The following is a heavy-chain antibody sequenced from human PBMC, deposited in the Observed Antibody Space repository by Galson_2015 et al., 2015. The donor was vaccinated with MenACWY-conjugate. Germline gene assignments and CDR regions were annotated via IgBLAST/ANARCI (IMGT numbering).Heavy chain of an antibody. J-gene: IGHJ4*02. CDR2: IKSKTHSGTP. D-gene: IGHD2/OR15-2a*01. CDR3: TTDYFGQYFFDS. Sequence: SLRLSCAASGFTFSNAWMTWVRQAPGKGLEWVGRIKSKTHSGTPDYAAPVNGRFTISRDDSRNTVYLEMDGLKAEDTGLYYCTTDYFGQYFFDSWGQGTRSPSPQ. CDR1: GFTFSNAW. V-gene: IGHV3-15*01.